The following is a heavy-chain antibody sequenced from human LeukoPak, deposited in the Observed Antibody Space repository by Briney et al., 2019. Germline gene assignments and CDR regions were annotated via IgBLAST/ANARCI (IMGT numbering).Heavy chain of an antibody. Sequence: GGSLRLSCAASGFTASSNYMSWVRQAPGKGLEWVAVISDDASHKYYADSVKGRFTISRDNSKNTLYLQMDSLRLEDTAVFYCAKNREGYSKLDWGQGTLVTVSS. V-gene: IGHV3-30*18. D-gene: IGHD6-13*01. CDR3: AKNREGYSKLD. J-gene: IGHJ4*02. CDR2: ISDDASHK. CDR1: GFTASSNY.